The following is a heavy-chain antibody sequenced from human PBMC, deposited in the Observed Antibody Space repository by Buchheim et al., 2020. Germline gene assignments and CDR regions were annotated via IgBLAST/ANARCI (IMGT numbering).Heavy chain of an antibody. CDR1: GFTFSSYA. D-gene: IGHD3-22*01. V-gene: IGHV3-23*01. CDR3: AKDRGDYYDSSGHTDAFDI. Sequence: EVQLLESGGGLVQPGGSLRLSCAAPGFTFSSYAMSWVRQAPGKGLEWVSAISGSGGSTYYADSVKGRFTISRDNSKNTLYLQMNSLRAEDTAVYYCAKDRGDYYDSSGHTDAFDIWGQGT. CDR2: ISGSGGST. J-gene: IGHJ3*02.